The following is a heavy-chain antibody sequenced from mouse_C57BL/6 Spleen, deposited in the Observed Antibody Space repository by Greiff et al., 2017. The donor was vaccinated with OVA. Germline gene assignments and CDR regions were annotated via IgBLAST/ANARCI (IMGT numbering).Heavy chain of an antibody. D-gene: IGHD1-1*01. CDR3: ARVTTVVATDY. J-gene: IGHJ2*01. V-gene: IGHV1-53*01. Sequence: QVQLQQPGTELVKPGASVKLSCKASGYTFTSYWMHWVKQRPGQGLEWIGNINPSNGGTNYNQKFKGKATLTVDTSSSTAYMQLSSLTSEDSAVYYCARVTTVVATDYWGQGTTLTVSS. CDR1: GYTFTSYW. CDR2: INPSNGGT.